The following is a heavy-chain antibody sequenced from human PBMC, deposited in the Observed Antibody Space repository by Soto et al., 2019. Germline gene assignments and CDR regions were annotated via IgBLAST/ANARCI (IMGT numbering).Heavy chain of an antibody. Sequence: PSQTLSLTCAISGDSVSSNSAAWNWIRQSPSRGLEWLGRTYYRSKWYNDYAVSVKSRITINPDTSKNQFSLQLNSVTPEDTAVYYCARGRVAAAGTRGVYYCGMDVWGQGTTVTVSS. D-gene: IGHD6-13*01. V-gene: IGHV6-1*01. J-gene: IGHJ6*02. CDR2: TYYRSKWYN. CDR3: ARGRVAAAGTRGVYYCGMDV. CDR1: GDSVSSNSAA.